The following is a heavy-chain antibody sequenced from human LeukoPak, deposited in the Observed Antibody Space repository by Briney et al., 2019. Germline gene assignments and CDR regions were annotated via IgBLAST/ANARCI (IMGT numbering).Heavy chain of an antibody. J-gene: IGHJ4*02. V-gene: IGHV3-23*01. CDR2: ISENGGST. Sequence: GGSLRLSCAASGVTFSGYAMSWVRQAPGKGLEWVSSISENGGSTYYVDSVKGRFTISRDNSKSTLYLQMNTLRVEDTAIYYCAKDRRSTFLPVDYWGQGTLVTVSS. CDR3: AKDRRSTFLPVDY. D-gene: IGHD1-26*01. CDR1: GVTFSGYA.